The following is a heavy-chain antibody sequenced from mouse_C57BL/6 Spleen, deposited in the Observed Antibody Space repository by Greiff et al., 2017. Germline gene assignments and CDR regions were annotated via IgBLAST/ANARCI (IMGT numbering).Heavy chain of an antibody. CDR3: ARSYYYGSSRYFDV. Sequence: EVQLVESGAELVRPGSSVKMSCKTSGYTFTSYGINWVKQRPGRGLEWIGYIYIGNGYTEYNEKFKGKATLTSDTSSSTAYMQLSSLTSEDSAIYFCARSYYYGSSRYFDVWGTGTTVTVSS. D-gene: IGHD1-1*01. CDR2: IYIGNGYT. J-gene: IGHJ1*03. V-gene: IGHV1-58*01. CDR1: GYTFTSYG.